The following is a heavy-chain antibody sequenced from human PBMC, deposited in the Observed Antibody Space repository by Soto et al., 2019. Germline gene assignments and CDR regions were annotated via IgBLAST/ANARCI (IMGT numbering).Heavy chain of an antibody. V-gene: IGHV3-11*01. Sequence: GGSLRLSCAASGFTFGDYYMSWIRQAPGKGPEWLSYISTSGSDTYYADSVKGRFTIFRDNAKNSLYLQMNSLRVEDTAVDYCARDIVATNLFDYGGQVTLVTVSS. CDR1: GFTFGDYY. D-gene: IGHD5-12*01. CDR3: ARDIVATNLFDY. J-gene: IGHJ4*02. CDR2: ISTSGSDT.